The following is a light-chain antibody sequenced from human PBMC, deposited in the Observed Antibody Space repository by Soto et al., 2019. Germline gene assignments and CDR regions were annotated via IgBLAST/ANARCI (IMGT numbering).Light chain of an antibody. J-gene: IGLJ2*01. CDR2: NNN. Sequence: QSVLTQPPSASGTPGQTVTISCSGSSSNIASNTGSWYQEVPGTAPKLLIYNNNQRPSGVPDRFSASKSGTSASLAISGLQSEDEADYYCAAWDDSLNGVVFGGGTQLTVL. V-gene: IGLV1-44*01. CDR1: SSNIASNT. CDR3: AAWDDSLNGVV.